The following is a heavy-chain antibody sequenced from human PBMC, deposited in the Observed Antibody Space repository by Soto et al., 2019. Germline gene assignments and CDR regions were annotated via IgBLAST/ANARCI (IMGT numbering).Heavy chain of an antibody. CDR2: ISGSGGST. CDR1: GFTFSSYS. Sequence: GGSLRLSCTASGFTFSSYSMSWVRQAPGKGLEWVSAISGSGGSTYYADSVKGRFTISRDNSKNTLYLQMNSLRAEDTAVYYCAKEYSSSWYYYYGMDVWGQGTTVTVSS. D-gene: IGHD6-13*01. J-gene: IGHJ6*02. CDR3: AKEYSSSWYYYYGMDV. V-gene: IGHV3-23*01.